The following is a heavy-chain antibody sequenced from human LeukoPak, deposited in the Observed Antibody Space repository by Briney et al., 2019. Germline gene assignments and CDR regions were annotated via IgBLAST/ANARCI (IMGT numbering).Heavy chain of an antibody. CDR2: ISYDGSNK. D-gene: IGHD6-13*01. Sequence: GGSLRLSCAASGFTFSSYAMHWVRQAPGKGLEWVAVISYDGSNKYYADSVKGRFTISRDDSKNTLYLQMNSLRAEDTAVYYCARGEIAAALDYYYYGMDVWGQGTTVTVSS. CDR1: GFTFSSYA. CDR3: ARGEIAAALDYYYYGMDV. J-gene: IGHJ6*02. V-gene: IGHV3-30-3*01.